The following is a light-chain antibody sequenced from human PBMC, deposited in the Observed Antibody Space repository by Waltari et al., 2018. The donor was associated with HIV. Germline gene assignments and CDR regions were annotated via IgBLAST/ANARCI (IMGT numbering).Light chain of an antibody. Sequence: QSALTQPASVSGFPGQSITISCTGSSSDVGSYNYVSWYQQHPGKAPKLLIYEVSKRPSGVSNRFSGSKSGTSASLAISGPQSEDEAVYFCAAWDDSLNGYVFGAGTKVTVL. V-gene: IGLV2-14*01. CDR1: SSDVGSYNY. CDR2: EVS. CDR3: AAWDDSLNGYV. J-gene: IGLJ1*01.